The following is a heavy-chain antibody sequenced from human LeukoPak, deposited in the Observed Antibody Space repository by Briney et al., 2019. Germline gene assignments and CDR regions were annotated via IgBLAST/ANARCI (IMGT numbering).Heavy chain of an antibody. CDR3: TRDYMDV. J-gene: IGHJ6*03. Sequence: GGSLRLSCAASGFSFSGSTMNWVRQASGKGLEWVGHIRSKRNTYATAYAASVKGRFTISRDDSKNTAYLQMNSLKTEDTAVYYCTRDYMDVWGKGTTVTVSS. CDR1: GFSFSGST. CDR2: IRSKRNTYAT. V-gene: IGHV3-73*01.